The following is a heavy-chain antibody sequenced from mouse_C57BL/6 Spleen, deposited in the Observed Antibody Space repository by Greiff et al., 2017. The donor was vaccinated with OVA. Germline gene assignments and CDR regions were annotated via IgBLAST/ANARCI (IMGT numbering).Heavy chain of an antibody. Sequence: VQLQQSGPELVKPGDSVKISCKASGYSFTGYFMNWVMQSHGKSLEWIGRINPYNGDTFYNQKFKGKATLTVDKSSSTARMELRSLTSEDSAVYYGARTGYDYDGRGFDYWGQGTTLTVSS. J-gene: IGHJ2*01. CDR2: INPYNGDT. D-gene: IGHD2-4*01. V-gene: IGHV1-20*01. CDR3: ARTGYDYDGRGFDY. CDR1: GYSFTGYF.